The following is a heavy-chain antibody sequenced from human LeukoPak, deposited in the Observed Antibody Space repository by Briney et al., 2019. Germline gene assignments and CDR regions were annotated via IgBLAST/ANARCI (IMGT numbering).Heavy chain of an antibody. CDR2: ISSSGSTI. CDR3: AREVRRTATLDY. J-gene: IGHJ4*02. V-gene: IGHV3-48*03. CDR1: GFTVSSYE. D-gene: IGHD5-18*01. Sequence: GGSLRLSCAASGFTVSSYEMNWVRQAPGKGLEWVSYISSSGSTIYYADSVKGRFTISRDNAKNSLYLQMNSLRAEDTAVYYCAREVRRTATLDYWGQGTLVTVSS.